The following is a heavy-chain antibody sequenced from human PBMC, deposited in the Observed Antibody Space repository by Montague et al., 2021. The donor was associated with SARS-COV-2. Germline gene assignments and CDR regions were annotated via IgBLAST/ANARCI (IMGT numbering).Heavy chain of an antibody. CDR1: GFTFSSYE. V-gene: IGHV3-48*03. D-gene: IGHD4-17*01. CDR3: ARHYGDYFYDYYGMDV. J-gene: IGHJ6*02. CDR2: ISRSGDLI. Sequence: SLRLSCAASGFTFSSYEMNWVRQAPGKGLEWLSYISRSGDLIHYADSVKGRFTISRDNAKRSLYLQMTSLRAEDTAVYYCARHYGDYFYDYYGMDVWGQGTTVTVSS.